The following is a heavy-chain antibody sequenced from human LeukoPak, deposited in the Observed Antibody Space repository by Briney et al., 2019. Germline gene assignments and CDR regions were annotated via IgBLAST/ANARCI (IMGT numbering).Heavy chain of an antibody. D-gene: IGHD3-22*01. CDR2: IYYSGST. Sequence: RSETLSLTCAVSGGSISSSSYYWGWIRQPPGKGLEWIGSIYYSGSTYYNPSLKSRVTISVDTSKNQFSLKLSSVTAADTAVYYCARTVSGYPPSAEYFQHWGQGTLVTVSS. J-gene: IGHJ1*01. CDR3: ARTVSGYPPSAEYFQH. CDR1: GGSISSSSYY. V-gene: IGHV4-39*01.